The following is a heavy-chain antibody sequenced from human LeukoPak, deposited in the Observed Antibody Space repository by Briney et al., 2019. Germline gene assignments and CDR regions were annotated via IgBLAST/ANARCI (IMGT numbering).Heavy chain of an antibody. D-gene: IGHD5-12*01. Sequence: ASVKVSCKVSGYTLTELSMHWVRQAPGKGLEWMGGFDPEDGETIYAQKFQGRVTMTEDTSTDTAYMELSSLRSEDTAVYYCARESGYDYEMLRDDAFDIWGQGTMVTVSS. CDR2: FDPEDGET. CDR3: ARESGYDYEMLRDDAFDI. CDR1: GYTLTELS. V-gene: IGHV1-24*01. J-gene: IGHJ3*02.